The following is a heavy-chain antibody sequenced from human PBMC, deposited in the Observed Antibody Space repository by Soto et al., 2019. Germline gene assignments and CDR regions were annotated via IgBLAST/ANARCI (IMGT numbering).Heavy chain of an antibody. CDR3: AIQDCTNDVCLEAAVTVGGALEY. Sequence: EVQLVESGGGLVQPGAALRLACAASGFSIRKYWMHWVRQAPGKGPVWVSYISGDGTTTDYAGSVKGRFTISRDNAKNTLFLQMDSLRVEDKAIYFCAIQDCTNDVCLEAAVTVGGALEYWGRGAQVTVSS. D-gene: IGHD2-8*01. CDR2: ISGDGTTT. CDR1: GFSIRKYW. V-gene: IGHV3-74*01. J-gene: IGHJ4*02.